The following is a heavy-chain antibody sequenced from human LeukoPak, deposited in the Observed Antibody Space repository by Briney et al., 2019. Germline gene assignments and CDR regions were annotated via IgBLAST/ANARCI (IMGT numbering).Heavy chain of an antibody. CDR3: ARERGSLTFDY. D-gene: IGHD1-26*01. CDR2: IWYDGSNK. CDR1: GFTFSSYG. V-gene: IGHV3-33*01. J-gene: IGHJ4*02. Sequence: GGSLRLSCAASGFTFSSYGMHWVRQAPGRGLEWVAVIWYDGSNKYYADSVKGRFTISRDNSKNTLYQQMNSLRAEDTAVYYCARERGSLTFDYWGQGTLVTVSS.